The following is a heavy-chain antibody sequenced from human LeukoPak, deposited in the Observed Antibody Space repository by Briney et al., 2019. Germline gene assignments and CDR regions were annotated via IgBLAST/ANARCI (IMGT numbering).Heavy chain of an antibody. CDR1: GFTFSSYG. V-gene: IGHV3-33*01. Sequence: PGGSLRLSCAASGFTFSSYGMHWVRQAPGKGLEWVAVIWYDGSNKYYADSVKGRFTISRDNSKNTLYLQMNSLRAEDTAVYYCARDRSSSWYRRSNWFDPWGQGTLVTVSS. CDR3: ARDRSSSWYRRSNWFDP. J-gene: IGHJ5*02. CDR2: IWYDGSNK. D-gene: IGHD6-13*01.